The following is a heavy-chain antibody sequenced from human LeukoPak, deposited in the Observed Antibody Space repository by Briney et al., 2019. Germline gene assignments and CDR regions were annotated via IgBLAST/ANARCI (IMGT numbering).Heavy chain of an antibody. Sequence: SETLSLTCTVSGGSISGWYWSWIRQPPGKGLEWIGYIYGSGYTNYNPSLKSRVTMSIETSKNHFSLRLTSVTAADTATYYCARETSLAGFASGLGFNYWGQGILVTVSS. CDR3: ARETSLAGFASGLGFNY. V-gene: IGHV4-59*01. CDR2: IYGSGYT. D-gene: IGHD6-19*01. J-gene: IGHJ4*02. CDR1: GGSISGWY.